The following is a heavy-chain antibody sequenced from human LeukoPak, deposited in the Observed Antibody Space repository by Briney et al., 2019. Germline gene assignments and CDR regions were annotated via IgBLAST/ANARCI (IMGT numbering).Heavy chain of an antibody. J-gene: IGHJ4*02. CDR2: INAGNGNT. V-gene: IGHV1-3*01. D-gene: IGHD5-18*01. CDR1: GYTFTSYG. Sequence: ASVKVSCKASGYTFTSYGINWVRQAPGQGLEWMGWINAGNGNTKYSQKFQGRVTITRDTSASTAYMELSSLRSEDTAVYYCARVVDVNSYGLFDYWGQGTLVTVSS. CDR3: ARVVDVNSYGLFDY.